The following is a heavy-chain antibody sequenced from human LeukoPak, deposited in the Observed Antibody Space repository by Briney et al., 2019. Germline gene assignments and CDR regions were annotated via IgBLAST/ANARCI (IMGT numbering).Heavy chain of an antibody. D-gene: IGHD3-9*01. V-gene: IGHV4-39*07. CDR2: VHFNGQT. CDR3: ARGLYYDILTGYSKYYFDY. CDR1: GGSVISGHYC. J-gene: IGHJ4*02. Sequence: SETLSLTCTVSGGSVISGHYCWGWVRQPPGKGLEWIASVHFNGQTYSNPSLSGRVTISVDTSKNQFSLKLSSVTAADTAVYYCARGLYYDILTGYSKYYFDYWGQGTLVTVSS.